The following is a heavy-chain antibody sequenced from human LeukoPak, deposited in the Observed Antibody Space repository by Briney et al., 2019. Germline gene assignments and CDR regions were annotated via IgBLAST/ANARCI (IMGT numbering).Heavy chain of an antibody. Sequence: GGSLRLSCAASGFTFSRSWMTWVRQAPGKGLEWVANIKHDGSEKYYVDPVKGRFTISRDNAKNSLYLQMNSLRAEDTAVYYCVGAPNYAYFDYWGQGTLITVSS. CDR3: VGAPNYAYFDY. J-gene: IGHJ4*02. D-gene: IGHD4/OR15-4a*01. CDR2: IKHDGSEK. CDR1: GFTFSRSW. V-gene: IGHV3-7*01.